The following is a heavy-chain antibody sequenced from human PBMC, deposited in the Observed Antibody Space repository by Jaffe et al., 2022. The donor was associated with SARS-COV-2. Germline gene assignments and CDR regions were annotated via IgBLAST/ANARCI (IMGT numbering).Heavy chain of an antibody. J-gene: IGHJ6*02. D-gene: IGHD1-26*01. CDR3: ARERFSGSYKYFYYGMDV. Sequence: QVQLVQSGAEVKKPGASVKVSCKASGYTFTSYGISWVRQAPGQGLEWMGWISAYNGYTQYAQKLQGRITMTTDTSTSTAYMELRSLRSDDTAVYYCARERFSGSYKYFYYGMDVWGQGTTVTVSS. CDR2: ISAYNGYT. V-gene: IGHV1-18*01. CDR1: GYTFTSYG.